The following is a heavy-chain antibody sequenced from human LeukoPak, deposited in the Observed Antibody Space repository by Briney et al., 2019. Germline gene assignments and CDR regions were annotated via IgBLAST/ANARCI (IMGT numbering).Heavy chain of an antibody. J-gene: IGHJ4*02. Sequence: ASVKVSCKASGYTFTSYGISWVRQAPGQGLEWMGWISAYNGNTNYAQKLQGRVTMTTDTSTSTAYMELRSLRSDDTAVYYCARGARVLRYFDWLFPGDNFDYWGQGTLVTVSS. CDR1: GYTFTSYG. CDR2: ISAYNGNT. V-gene: IGHV1-18*01. CDR3: ARGARVLRYFDWLFPGDNFDY. D-gene: IGHD3-9*01.